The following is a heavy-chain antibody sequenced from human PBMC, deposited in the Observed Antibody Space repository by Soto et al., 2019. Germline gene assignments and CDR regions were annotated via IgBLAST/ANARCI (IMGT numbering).Heavy chain of an antibody. CDR3: ARADRTLVTSYSLDV. Sequence: SETLSLTCAVYGGSFSGHYWTWIRQPPGKGLEWIGEINHSGTINFNPSLKSRLTISLDTSKKHFSLKLSSVTDADTAAYYCARADRTLVTSYSLDVWGQGTTVTVSS. D-gene: IGHD2-21*02. V-gene: IGHV4-34*01. CDR1: GGSFSGHY. CDR2: INHSGTI. J-gene: IGHJ6*02.